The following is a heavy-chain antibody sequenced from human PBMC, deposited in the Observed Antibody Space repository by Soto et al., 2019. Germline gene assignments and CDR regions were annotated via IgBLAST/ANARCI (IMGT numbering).Heavy chain of an antibody. D-gene: IGHD4-17*01. CDR1: GGTFSSYA. V-gene: IGHV1-69*01. CDR3: PRTTREQYTTVFTPGLDH. CDR2: IIPIFGAP. Sequence: QVQLVQSGAEVKKPGSSVKVSCKASGGTFSSYAINWVRQAPGQGLEWMGGIIPIFGAPNYAQRFQGRVTITADESASTAYMELSSLRSEDTALYYCPRTTREQYTTVFTPGLDHWGQGTLVTVSS. J-gene: IGHJ4*02.